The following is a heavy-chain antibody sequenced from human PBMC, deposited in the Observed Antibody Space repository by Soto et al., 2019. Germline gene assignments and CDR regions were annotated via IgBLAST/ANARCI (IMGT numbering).Heavy chain of an antibody. D-gene: IGHD6-19*01. V-gene: IGHV4-30-2*01. CDR1: GGSISSGGYS. Sequence: QLQLQESGSGLVKPSQTLSLTCAVSGGSISSGGYSWSWIRQPPGKGLEWIGYIYHSGSTYYNPSLKGRVPKSVDRSKNQFSVKLGSVTAGDTAVYYWARGGGYSSGWIGGGMYYFDYWGQGTLVTVSS. CDR3: ARGGGYSSGWIGGGMYYFDY. CDR2: IYHSGST. J-gene: IGHJ4*02.